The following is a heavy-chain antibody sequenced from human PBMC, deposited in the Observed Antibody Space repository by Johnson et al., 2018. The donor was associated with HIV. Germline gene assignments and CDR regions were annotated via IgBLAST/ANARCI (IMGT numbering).Heavy chain of an antibody. CDR1: GFTFSSYA. CDR3: ARGTDAFDI. J-gene: IGHJ3*02. V-gene: IGHV3-30-3*01. Sequence: VQLLESGGGVVQPGRSLRLSCAASGFTFSSYAMHWVRQAPGKGLEWVAVISYDGSNKYYADSVKGRFTISIDNSKNTLYLQMNSLRAEDTAVYYCARGTDAFDIWGQGTMVTVSS. CDR2: ISYDGSNK.